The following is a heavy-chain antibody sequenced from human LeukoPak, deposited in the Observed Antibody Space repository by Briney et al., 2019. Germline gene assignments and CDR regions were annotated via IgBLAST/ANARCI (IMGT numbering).Heavy chain of an antibody. CDR3: AKSPNYDILTGYYEDHFDY. D-gene: IGHD3-9*01. CDR1: GFTFSSYA. V-gene: IGHV3-30*04. CDR2: ISYDGSNK. Sequence: GGSLRLSCAASGFTFSSYAMHWVRQAPGKGLEWVAVISYDGSNKYYADSVKGRFTISRDNSKNTLYLQMNSLRAEDTAVYYCAKSPNYDILTGYYEDHFDYWGQGTLVTVSS. J-gene: IGHJ4*02.